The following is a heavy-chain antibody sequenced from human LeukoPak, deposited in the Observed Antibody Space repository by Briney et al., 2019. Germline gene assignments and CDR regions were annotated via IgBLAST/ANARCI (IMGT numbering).Heavy chain of an antibody. Sequence: SETLSLTCTVSGGSITTDCWIWIRQPPGKGLEWIAYIYSSGMTKYNPSLKSRGTISVDPSKNQLSLKLNSVTAADTAVYYCARRTPGPQFDAYVAYYFDLRGQGTLVTVSS. D-gene: IGHD1-1*01. CDR2: IYSSGMT. CDR1: GGSITTDC. V-gene: IGHV4-4*09. J-gene: IGHJ4*02. CDR3: ARRTPGPQFDAYVAYYFDL.